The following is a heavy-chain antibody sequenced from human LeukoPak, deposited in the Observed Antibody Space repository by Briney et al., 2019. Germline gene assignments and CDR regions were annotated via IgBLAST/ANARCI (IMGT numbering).Heavy chain of an antibody. V-gene: IGHV4-34*01. CDR2: INHSGST. CDR1: GGSFSGYY. D-gene: IGHD6-19*01. Sequence: SETLSLTCAVYGGSFSGYYWSWIRQPPGKGLEWIGEINHSGSTNYNPSLKSRVTISLDTSKNQFSLKLSSVTAADTAVYYCASGWQWLVPVLVYWGQGTLVTVSS. CDR3: ASGWQWLVPVLVY. J-gene: IGHJ4*02.